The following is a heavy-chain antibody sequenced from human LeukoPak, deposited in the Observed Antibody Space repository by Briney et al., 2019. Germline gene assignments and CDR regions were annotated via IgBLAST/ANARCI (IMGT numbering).Heavy chain of an antibody. CDR1: GFTVSSYY. V-gene: IGHV3-53*01. D-gene: IGHD2-2*01. CDR2: IYSGGST. CDR3: ARDRLVPGVYFDY. Sequence: PGGSLRLSCAASGFTVSSYYMSWVRQAPGKGLEWVSTIYSGGSTFYADSVKGRFTISRDKSKNTLYLQMNSLRAEDTAVYYCARDRLVPGVYFDYWVQGPLVTVSS. J-gene: IGHJ4*02.